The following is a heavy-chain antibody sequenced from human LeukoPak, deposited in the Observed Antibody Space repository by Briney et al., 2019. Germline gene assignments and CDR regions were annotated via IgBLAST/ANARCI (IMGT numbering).Heavy chain of an antibody. CDR1: GGSISSGSYY. CDR2: IYTSGST. Sequence: SETLSLTCTVSGGSISSGSYYWSWIRQPAGKGLEWIGRIYTSGSTNYNPSLKSRVTISVDTSKNQFSLKLSSVTAADTAVYYCARDSSRDGYNYYYYYYMDVWGKGTTVTISS. V-gene: IGHV4-61*02. D-gene: IGHD5-24*01. J-gene: IGHJ6*03. CDR3: ARDSSRDGYNYYYYYYMDV.